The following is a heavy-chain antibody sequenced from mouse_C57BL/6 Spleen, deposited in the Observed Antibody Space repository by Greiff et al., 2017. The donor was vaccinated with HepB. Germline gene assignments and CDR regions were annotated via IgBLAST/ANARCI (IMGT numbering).Heavy chain of an antibody. D-gene: IGHD2-5*01. CDR2: ISGGGGNT. J-gene: IGHJ4*01. V-gene: IGHV5-9*01. CDR1: GFTFSSYT. CDR3: ARDAYYSMMDY. Sequence: EVQLVESGGGLVKPGGSLKLSCAASGFTFSSYTMSWVRQTPEKRLEWVATISGGGGNTYYPDSVKGRFTISRDNAKNTLYLQMSSLRSEDTALYYCARDAYYSMMDYWGQGTSVTVSS.